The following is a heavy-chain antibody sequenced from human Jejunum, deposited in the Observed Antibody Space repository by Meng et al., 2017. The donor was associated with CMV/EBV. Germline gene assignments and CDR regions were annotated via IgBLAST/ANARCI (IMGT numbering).Heavy chain of an antibody. CDR2: ITTSGDAT. V-gene: IGHV3-23*04. Sequence: EVRLVESGGGLAQPGESLRLSCAASGFTFSNYAMSWVRQAPGKGLEWVSTITTSGDATYYADSVRGRFTISRDNSKNTLNLQMNSLRAEDTAVYYCAKDPSREEAWGQGTLVTVSS. D-gene: IGHD5-24*01. CDR3: AKDPSREEA. CDR1: GFTFSNYA. J-gene: IGHJ5*02.